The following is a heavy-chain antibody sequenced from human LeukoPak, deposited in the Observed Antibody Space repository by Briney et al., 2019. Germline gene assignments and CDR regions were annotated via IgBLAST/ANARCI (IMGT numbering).Heavy chain of an antibody. D-gene: IGHD3-22*01. V-gene: IGHV4-59*01. CDR3: ARMIVVVTQYYGMDV. CDR2: FYFSGTT. Sequence: PSETLSLTCTVSGASISSYYWSWIRQPPGKGLEWIGYFYFSGTTNYNPSLKSRVTMSVDTSKNHFSLKLNSVTAADTAVYYCARMIVVVTQYYGMDVWGQGTTVTVSS. CDR1: GASISSYY. J-gene: IGHJ6*02.